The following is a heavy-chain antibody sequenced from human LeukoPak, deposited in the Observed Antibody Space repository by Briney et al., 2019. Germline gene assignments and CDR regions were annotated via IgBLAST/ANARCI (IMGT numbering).Heavy chain of an antibody. Sequence: ASVKVSCKVSGYSFTSNYIHWVRQAPGQGLEWMGMIYPRDGSTSYAQRFQDRVTVTRDTSTSTVHMKLSGLRSEDTAVYYCARDQEGFDYWGQGTLVTVSS. CDR1: GYSFTSNY. CDR2: IYPRDGST. CDR3: ARDQEGFDY. V-gene: IGHV1-46*01. J-gene: IGHJ4*02.